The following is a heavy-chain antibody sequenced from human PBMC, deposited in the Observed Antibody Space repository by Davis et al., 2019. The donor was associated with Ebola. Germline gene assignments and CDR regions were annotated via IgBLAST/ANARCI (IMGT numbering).Heavy chain of an antibody. CDR2: VYFSGSS. CDR3: ARGLRDGYNSYYLDY. Sequence: PGGSLRLSCSVSGASMYSPYWHWIRQPPGKGLEWIGYVYFSGSSNYNPSLSSRVTISVDTSKSQFSLKVNSVSAADTAVYFCARGLRDGYNSYYLDYWGQGSLVTVSS. V-gene: IGHV4-59*11. CDR1: GASMYSPY. D-gene: IGHD5-24*01. J-gene: IGHJ4*02.